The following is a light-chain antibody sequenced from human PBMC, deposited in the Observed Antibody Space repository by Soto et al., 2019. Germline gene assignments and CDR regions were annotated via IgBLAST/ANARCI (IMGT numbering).Light chain of an antibody. J-gene: IGKJ5*01. V-gene: IGKV3-15*01. Sequence: EIVMTQSPATLSVSPGERATLSCRASQSISSKLGWYQQRPGQAPRLLIYGASTSATGVPARFIGGGSGTEYTLTISSLQSEDSAVYYCQQYNSWTTITFGQGTRLEIK. CDR1: QSISSK. CDR2: GAS. CDR3: QQYNSWTTIT.